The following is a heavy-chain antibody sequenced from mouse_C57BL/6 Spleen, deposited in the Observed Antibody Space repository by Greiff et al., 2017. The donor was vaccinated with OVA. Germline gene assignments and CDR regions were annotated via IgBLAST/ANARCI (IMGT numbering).Heavy chain of an antibody. Sequence: EVQGVESGGGLVKPGGSLKLSCAASGFTFSDYGMHWVRQAPEKGLEWVAYISSGSSTIYYADTVKGRFTISRDNAKNTLFLQMTSLRSEDTAMYYCARYGHAMDYWGQGTSVTVSS. CDR3: ARYGHAMDY. CDR2: ISSGSSTI. D-gene: IGHD1-1*02. V-gene: IGHV5-17*01. J-gene: IGHJ4*01. CDR1: GFTFSDYG.